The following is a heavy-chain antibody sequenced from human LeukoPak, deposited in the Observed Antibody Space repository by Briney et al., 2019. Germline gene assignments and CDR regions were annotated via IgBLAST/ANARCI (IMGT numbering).Heavy chain of an antibody. V-gene: IGHV1-24*01. CDR2: FDPEDGET. CDR1: GYTLTELS. J-gene: IGHJ2*01. CDR3: ATWKYSSGPVSFGWYFDL. D-gene: IGHD6-19*01. Sequence: ASVKVSCKVSGYTLTELSMHWVRQAPGKGLEWMGGFDPEDGETIYAQKFQGRVTMTEDTSTDTAYMELSSLRSEDTAVYYCATWKYSSGPVSFGWYFDLWGRGTLVTVSS.